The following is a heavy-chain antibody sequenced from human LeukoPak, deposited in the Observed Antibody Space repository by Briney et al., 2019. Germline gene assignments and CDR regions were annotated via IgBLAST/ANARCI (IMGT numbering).Heavy chain of an antibody. Sequence: GGSLRLSCAASGFTFSDYYMSWIRQAPGKGLEWVSYIGNSGNIIKYADSVKGRFTISRDNAKNSLYLQMNSLRAEDTAVYYCTREHGGVAAFDIWGQGTMVTVSS. D-gene: IGHD3-16*01. CDR2: IGNSGNII. CDR1: GFTFSDYY. J-gene: IGHJ3*02. CDR3: TREHGGVAAFDI. V-gene: IGHV3-11*01.